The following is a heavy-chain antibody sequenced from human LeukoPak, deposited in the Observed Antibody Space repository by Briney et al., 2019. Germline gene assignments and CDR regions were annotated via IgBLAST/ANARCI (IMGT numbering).Heavy chain of an antibody. D-gene: IGHD5-12*01. CDR1: GGTFRNSI. CDR2: ITPIFGTT. CDR3: ARGTYSAYDLGSYMDV. V-gene: IGHV1-69*06. Sequence: GASVKVSCKASGGTFRNSIITWVRQAPGHGLEWMGGITPIFGTTNYAQRFQGRVTIIADKSTTTAYMELTSLRSEDTAVYYCARGTYSAYDLGSYMDVWGKGTTVTISS. J-gene: IGHJ6*03.